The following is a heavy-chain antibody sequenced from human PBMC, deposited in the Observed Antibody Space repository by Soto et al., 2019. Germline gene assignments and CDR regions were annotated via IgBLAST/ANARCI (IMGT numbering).Heavy chain of an antibody. Sequence: QVQLVQSGPEVKQPGASVRISCQASGYSFTHFEMHWVLQAPGQRLEWMGWINTGNGDTKYSQKFQGRVTLTTDTSASTAYLDLDGLTSDDTSFYFCARGLTRLDYWGQGTLGTVAS. D-gene: IGHD7-27*01. CDR1: GYSFTHFE. V-gene: IGHV1-3*04. J-gene: IGHJ4*02. CDR2: INTGNGDT. CDR3: ARGLTRLDY.